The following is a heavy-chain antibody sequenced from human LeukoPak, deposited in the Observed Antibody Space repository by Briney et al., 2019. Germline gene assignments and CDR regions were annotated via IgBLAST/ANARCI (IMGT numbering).Heavy chain of an antibody. Sequence: SETLSLTCTVSGGSISSSSYYWGWIRQPPGKGLEWIGSIYYSGTTHYNPSLKSRVTISVDTSKNQFSLKLSSVTAADTAVYYCARVSSIAARRLRLTTFAVDYWGQGTLVTVSS. CDR1: GGSISSSSYY. CDR3: ARVSSIAARRLRLTTFAVDY. CDR2: IYYSGTT. D-gene: IGHD6-6*01. V-gene: IGHV4-39*07. J-gene: IGHJ4*02.